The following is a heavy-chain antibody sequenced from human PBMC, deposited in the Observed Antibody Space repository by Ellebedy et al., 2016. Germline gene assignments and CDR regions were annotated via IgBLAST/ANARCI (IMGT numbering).Heavy chain of an antibody. CDR2: ISSSGSTI. V-gene: IGHV3-11*01. CDR1: GFTFSDYY. Sequence: GESLKISCAASGFTFSDYYMSWIRQAPGKGLEWVSYISSSGSTIYYADSVKGRFTISRDNAKNSLYLQMNSLRAEDTAVYYCARAGYCSGGNCYKYYFGMDVWGQGTTVTVSS. J-gene: IGHJ6*02. D-gene: IGHD2-15*01. CDR3: ARAGYCSGGNCYKYYFGMDV.